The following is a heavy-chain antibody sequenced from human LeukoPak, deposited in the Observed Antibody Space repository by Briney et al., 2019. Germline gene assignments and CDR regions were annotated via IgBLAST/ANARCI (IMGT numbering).Heavy chain of an antibody. V-gene: IGHV3-23*01. Sequence: GGSLRLSCAASGFTFSSYAMSWVRQAPGKGLEWVSAISGSGGSTYYADSVKGRFTISRDNSKNTLYLQMNSLRAEDTAVYYCAGQWLVPGYYFDYWGQGTLVTVSS. D-gene: IGHD6-19*01. CDR3: AGQWLVPGYYFDY. J-gene: IGHJ4*02. CDR2: ISGSGGST. CDR1: GFTFSSYA.